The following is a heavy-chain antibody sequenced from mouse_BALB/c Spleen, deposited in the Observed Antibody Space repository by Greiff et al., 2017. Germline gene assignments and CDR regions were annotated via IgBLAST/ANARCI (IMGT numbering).Heavy chain of an antibody. CDR1: GYTFTSYY. CDR3: TRCGFDGYYGTMDY. D-gene: IGHD2-3*01. CDR2: INPSNGGT. J-gene: IGHJ4*01. Sequence: QVQLQQPGAELVKPGASVKLSCKASGYTFTSYYMYWVKQRPGQGLEWIGGINPSNGGTNFNEKFKSKATLTVDKSSSTAYMPLISLTSENSAVYCGTRCGFDGYYGTMDYWGQGTSVTVSS. V-gene: IGHV1S81*02.